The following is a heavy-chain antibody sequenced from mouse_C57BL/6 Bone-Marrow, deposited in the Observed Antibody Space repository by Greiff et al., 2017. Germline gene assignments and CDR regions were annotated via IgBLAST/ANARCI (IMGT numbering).Heavy chain of an antibody. CDR2: IDPNSGGT. V-gene: IGHV1-72*01. J-gene: IGHJ3*01. CDR1: GYTFTSYW. Sequence: QVQLQQPGAELVKPGASVKLSCKASGYTFTSYWMHWVKQRPGRGLEWIGRIDPNSGGTKYNEKFKSKATLTVDKSSSTAYMQLSSLTSEDSAVCEGAREKGESYYYSSSPFAYWGQGTLVTVSA. CDR3: AREKGESYYYSSSPFAY. D-gene: IGHD1-1*01.